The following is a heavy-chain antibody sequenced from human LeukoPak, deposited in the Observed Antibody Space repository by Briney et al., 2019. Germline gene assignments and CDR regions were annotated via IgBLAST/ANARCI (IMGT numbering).Heavy chain of an antibody. CDR1: GYTFTTYE. CDR2: TNPNSGDT. V-gene: IGHV1-8*01. Sequence: ASVKVSCKASGYTFTTYEINWVRQAPGQGPEWMGWTNPNSGDTVYAKKLQGRISMTRITSMSTAYLELRSLRSEDSAVYYCTRSRHGSGSGDYWGQGTLVTVSS. CDR3: TRSRHGSGSGDY. D-gene: IGHD3-10*01. J-gene: IGHJ4*02.